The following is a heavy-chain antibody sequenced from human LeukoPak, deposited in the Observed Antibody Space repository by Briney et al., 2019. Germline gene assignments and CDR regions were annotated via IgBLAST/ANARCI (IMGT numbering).Heavy chain of an antibody. D-gene: IGHD3-22*01. V-gene: IGHV1-18*01. J-gene: IGHJ3*02. Sequence: ASVKVSCKASGYTFTSYGISWVRQAPGQGLEWMGWISAYNGNTNYAQKLQGRVTMTTDTSTSTAYMELRSLRSDDTAVYYCARDSPLTMIVAVGSYDAFDIWGQGTMVTVSS. CDR3: ARDSPLTMIVAVGSYDAFDI. CDR1: GYTFTSYG. CDR2: ISAYNGNT.